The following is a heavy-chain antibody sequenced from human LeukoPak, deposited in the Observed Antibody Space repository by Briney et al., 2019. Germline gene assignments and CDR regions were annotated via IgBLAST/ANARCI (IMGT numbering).Heavy chain of an antibody. Sequence: GASVTVSFKASAYTFTGYYLHWVRQAPGQGLEWMGWIDPNNGDTKYAQKFQGRVTMTRDRSISTAYMELSRLTSDDTAVYYCARRSRNGLDAFDIWGQGTMVTVSS. CDR2: IDPNNGDT. V-gene: IGHV1-2*02. CDR3: ARRSRNGLDAFDI. D-gene: IGHD1-14*01. J-gene: IGHJ3*02. CDR1: AYTFTGYY.